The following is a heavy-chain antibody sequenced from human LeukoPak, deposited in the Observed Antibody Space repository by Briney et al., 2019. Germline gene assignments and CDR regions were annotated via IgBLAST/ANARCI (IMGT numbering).Heavy chain of an antibody. Sequence: PGGSLRLSCAASGFTFSSYSMNWVRQAPGKGLEWVSIISSSSSYIYYTDSVKGRFTVSRDNAKNLLYLQMNSLRVEDTAVYYCARDGGRMDYWGQGTLATVSS. D-gene: IGHD3-16*01. CDR1: GFTFSSYS. J-gene: IGHJ4*02. CDR3: ARDGGRMDY. CDR2: ISSSSSYI. V-gene: IGHV3-21*01.